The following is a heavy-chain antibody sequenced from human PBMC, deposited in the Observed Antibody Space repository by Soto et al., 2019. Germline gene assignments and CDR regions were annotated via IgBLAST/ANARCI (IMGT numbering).Heavy chain of an antibody. V-gene: IGHV3-21*01. CDR3: AGGGSLYP. CDR2: ISSSSASI. J-gene: IGHJ5*02. Sequence: LRLSCAASGFIFSSHTMNWVRQALGKGLEWVSSISSSSASIYYADSVKGRFTISRDNAKNSLFLQMNSLRADDTAVYYCAGGGSLYPWGQGTLVTVSS. CDR1: GFIFSSHT. D-gene: IGHD3-16*01.